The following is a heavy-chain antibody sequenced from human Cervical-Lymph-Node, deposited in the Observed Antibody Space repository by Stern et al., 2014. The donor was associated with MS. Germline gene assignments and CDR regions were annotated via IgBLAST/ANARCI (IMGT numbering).Heavy chain of an antibody. CDR2: VNAGNGDT. Sequence: VQLLQSGAEVKKPGASVKVSCKASGYTFTRNAIHWVRQAPGQRLEWMGWVNAGNGDTKYSQKFQGRVTITRDTSASTAYMELRSLDPEDTAVYYCARVEKGDSYGYWGQGTLITVSS. CDR3: ARVEKGDSYGY. D-gene: IGHD2-21*02. J-gene: IGHJ4*02. CDR1: GYTFTRNA. V-gene: IGHV1-3*01.